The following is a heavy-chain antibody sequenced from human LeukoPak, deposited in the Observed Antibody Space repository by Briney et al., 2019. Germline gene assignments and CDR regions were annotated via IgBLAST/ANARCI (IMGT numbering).Heavy chain of an antibody. CDR2: ITGSSRST. D-gene: IGHD2-15*01. CDR3: AKDQLNRFCSGGSCSTTHDY. Sequence: GGSLRLSCAASGFPFSSYGMSWVRQAPGKGLEWVSAITGSSRSTYYADSVKGRFTISRDNSKNTLYLQMNSLRAEDTAIYYCAKDQLNRFCSGGSCSTTHDYWGRGTLVTVSS. CDR1: GFPFSSYG. J-gene: IGHJ4*02. V-gene: IGHV3-23*01.